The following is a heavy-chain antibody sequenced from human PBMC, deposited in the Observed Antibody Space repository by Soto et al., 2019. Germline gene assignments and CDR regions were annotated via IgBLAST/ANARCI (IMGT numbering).Heavy chain of an antibody. D-gene: IGHD3-10*01. Sequence: EVQLVESGGGLVQAGESLRLSCEASGFTFSNYWMHWVRQVPGKGLVWVSRIKGDVSTMNYADSVKGRFTISRDNATNTVFLQMDSLGAEDTAVYYCVRGIPGHYGSDAWGQGTMVTVSS. J-gene: IGHJ3*01. CDR3: VRGIPGHYGSDA. CDR2: IKGDVSTM. CDR1: GFTFSNYW. V-gene: IGHV3-74*01.